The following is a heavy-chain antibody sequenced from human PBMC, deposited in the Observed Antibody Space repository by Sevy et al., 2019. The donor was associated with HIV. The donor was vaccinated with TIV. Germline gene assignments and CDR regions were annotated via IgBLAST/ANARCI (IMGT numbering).Heavy chain of an antibody. CDR3: AITREYYSDSSGYFDY. V-gene: IGHV1-24*01. CDR1: GYTLTEFS. Sequence: ASVKVSCKIYGYTLTEFSMHWVRQVPGKGLEWMGSFDPEDAKTIYAQKFQGRVTMTEDTPTDTAYMELRSLRSEDTAMYYCAITREYYSDSSGYFDYWGQGTLVTVSS. J-gene: IGHJ4*02. CDR2: FDPEDAKT. D-gene: IGHD3-22*01.